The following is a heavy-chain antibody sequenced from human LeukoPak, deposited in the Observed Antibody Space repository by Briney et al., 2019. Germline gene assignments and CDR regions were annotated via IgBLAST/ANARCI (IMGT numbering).Heavy chain of an antibody. D-gene: IGHD2-2*01. J-gene: IGHJ5*02. CDR2: INPNSGGT. Sequence: GASVKVSCKASGYTFTGYYMHWVRQAPGQGLEWMGWINPNSGGTNYAQKFQGRVTMTRDTSISTAYMELSRLRSDDTAVYYCARERTRYCSSTSCYFDPWGQGTLVTVSS. CDR1: GYTFTGYY. CDR3: ARERTRYCSSTSCYFDP. V-gene: IGHV1-2*02.